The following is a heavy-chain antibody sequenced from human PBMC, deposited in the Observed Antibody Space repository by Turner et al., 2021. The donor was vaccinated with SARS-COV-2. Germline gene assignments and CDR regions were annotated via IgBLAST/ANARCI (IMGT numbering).Heavy chain of an antibody. V-gene: IGHV4-39*01. CDR3: ARHEFAGAYDYDSSGYCHFDY. D-gene: IGHD3-22*01. CDR2: VSSGGNS. CDR1: GGSIDTICYN. Sequence: QLQLQESGPGVVKPSGTLFLTCTVSGGSIDTICYNWRWIRHSPGEGLEWIGSVSSGGNSYHNPSHKSRVTMSVDRSKNQFSLNMSSVTAADTARYYCARHEFAGAYDYDSSGYCHFDYWGQGTVVTVSS. J-gene: IGHJ4*02.